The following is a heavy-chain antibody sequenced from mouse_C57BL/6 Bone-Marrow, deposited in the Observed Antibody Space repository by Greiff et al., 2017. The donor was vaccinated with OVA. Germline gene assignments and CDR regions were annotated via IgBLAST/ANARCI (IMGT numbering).Heavy chain of an antibody. D-gene: IGHD6-1*01. Sequence: VQLQQSGTVLARPGASVKMSCKTSGYTFTSYWMHWVKQRPGQGLEWIGAIYPGNSDTSYNQKFKGKAKLTAVTAASTAYMELSSLTNEDSAVYYCTRLAGGYWYFDVWGTGTTVTVSS. CDR2: IYPGNSDT. CDR1: GYTFTSYW. V-gene: IGHV1-5*01. J-gene: IGHJ1*03. CDR3: TRLAGGYWYFDV.